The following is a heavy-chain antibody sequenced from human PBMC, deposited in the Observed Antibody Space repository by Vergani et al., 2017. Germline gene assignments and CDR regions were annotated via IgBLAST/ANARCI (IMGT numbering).Heavy chain of an antibody. CDR2: ITPFNGNT. Sequence: QMQLVQSGAEVKKTGSSVKVSCKASGYTFTYRYLHWVRQAPGQALEWMGWITPFNGNTNYAQKFQGRVTITADESTSTAYMELSSLRSEDTAVYYCARDGGFWGQGTLVTVSS. D-gene: IGHD3-3*01. CDR3: ARDGGF. V-gene: IGHV1-45*02. CDR1: GYTFTYRY. J-gene: IGHJ4*02.